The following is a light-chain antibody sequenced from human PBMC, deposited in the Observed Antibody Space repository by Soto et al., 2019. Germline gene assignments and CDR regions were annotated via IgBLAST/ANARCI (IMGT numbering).Light chain of an antibody. CDR2: EVS. J-gene: IGLJ1*01. CDR3: TSYTSSSTYV. Sequence: QSVLAQPASVSGSPGQSITISCTGTSSDFGGYNYVSWYQQHPGKAPKLMISEVSNRPSGVSNRFSGSKSGNTASLTISGLQAEDEADYYCTSYTSSSTYVFGTWTKVTVL. CDR1: SSDFGGYNY. V-gene: IGLV2-14*01.